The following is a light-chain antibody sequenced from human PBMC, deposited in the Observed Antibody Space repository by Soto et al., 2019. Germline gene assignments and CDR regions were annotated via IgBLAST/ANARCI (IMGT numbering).Light chain of an antibody. CDR1: SSDVGGYNY. V-gene: IGLV2-14*01. J-gene: IGLJ1*01. CDR2: DVS. CDR3: SPYTSSIPYV. Sequence: QSVLTQPASVSGSPGQSITISCTGTSSDVGGYNYVSWYQQHPGKAPKLMIYDVSNRPSGVSNRFSGSKSGNTASLTISGLQAEGEADYYCSPYTSSIPYVLGTGTKVTVL.